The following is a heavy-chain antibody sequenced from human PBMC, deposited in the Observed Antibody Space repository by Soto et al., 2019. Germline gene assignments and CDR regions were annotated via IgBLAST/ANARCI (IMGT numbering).Heavy chain of an antibody. CDR2: IYWDDDK. J-gene: IGHJ5*02. V-gene: IGHV2-5*02. CDR3: AHSRGSNTWSPRPCDP. D-gene: IGHD6-13*01. CDR1: GFSLSNSGVG. Sequence: QITLKESGPTLVKPTQTLTLTCTFSGFSLSNSGVGVGWIRQPPGKALEWLALIYWDDDKRYSPSLKSRLTITKHTSKNQVVLTMTNMDPVDTATYFCAHSRGSNTWSPRPCDPWGQGTLVTVSS.